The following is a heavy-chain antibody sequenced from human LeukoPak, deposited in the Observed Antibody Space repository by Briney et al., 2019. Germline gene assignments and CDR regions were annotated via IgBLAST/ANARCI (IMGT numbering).Heavy chain of an antibody. CDR3: ARVKGGSNYYAMDV. CDR1: GFTFSNYE. Sequence: GGSLRLSCAASGFTFSNYEMNWVRQAPGKGLEWVSYISSSGNTIYYADSVKGRFTISRDNAENSLYLQMNSLYLQMNSLRAEDTAVYYCARVKGGSNYYAMDVRGQGTTVTVSS. CDR2: ISSSGNTI. V-gene: IGHV3-48*03. J-gene: IGHJ6*02. D-gene: IGHD3-16*01.